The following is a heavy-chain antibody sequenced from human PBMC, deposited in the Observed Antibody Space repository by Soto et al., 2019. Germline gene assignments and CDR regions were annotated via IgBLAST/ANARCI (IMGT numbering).Heavy chain of an antibody. J-gene: IGHJ4*02. CDR1: GFTFSSYA. V-gene: IGHV3-64D*06. D-gene: IGHD4-17*01. CDR3: VKTPLHMFYGDYVVGIPYYFDY. CDR2: ISSNGGST. Sequence: GGSLRLSCSASGFTFSSYAMHWVRQAPGKGLEYVSAISSNGGSTYYADSVKGRFTISRDNSKNTLYLQMSSLRAEDTAVYYCVKTPLHMFYGDYVVGIPYYFDYWGQGTLVTVSS.